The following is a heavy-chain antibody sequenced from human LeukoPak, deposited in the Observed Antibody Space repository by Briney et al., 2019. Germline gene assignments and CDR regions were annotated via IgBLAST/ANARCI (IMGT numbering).Heavy chain of an antibody. Sequence: GGSLRLSCAASGFTFSSYSMNWVRQAPGKGLEWVANIKQDGSEKYYVDSVRGRFTISRDNAKNSLYLQMNSLRAEDTAVYYCARGEGPYYMDVWGKGTTVTVSS. J-gene: IGHJ6*03. CDR2: IKQDGSEK. CDR3: ARGEGPYYMDV. V-gene: IGHV3-7*01. CDR1: GFTFSSYS. D-gene: IGHD1-26*01.